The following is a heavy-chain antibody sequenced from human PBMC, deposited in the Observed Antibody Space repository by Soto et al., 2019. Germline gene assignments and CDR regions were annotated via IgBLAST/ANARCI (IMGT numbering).Heavy chain of an antibody. CDR2: ISRSSTGI. D-gene: IGHD3-10*01. CDR1: GFTFSLYS. V-gene: IGHV3-48*02. CDR3: ASAVTWGLDV. Sequence: EVQLVESGGGLVQPGGSLRLSCAASGFTFSLYSMSWVRQAPGKGLEWVSYISRSSTGIHYADSVKGRFTISRDDATNTMHLQMNSQRDGDTGVYYCASAVTWGLDVWGQGTTVSISS. J-gene: IGHJ6*02.